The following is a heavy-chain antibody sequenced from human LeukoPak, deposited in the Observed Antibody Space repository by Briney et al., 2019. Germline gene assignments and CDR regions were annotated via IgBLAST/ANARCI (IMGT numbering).Heavy chain of an antibody. CDR1: GYTFTGYY. CDR2: INPNSGGT. D-gene: IGHD6-6*01. J-gene: IGHJ5*02. V-gene: IGHV1-2*02. Sequence: ASVKVSCKASGYTFTGYYMHWVRQAPGQGLEWMGWINPNSGGTNYAQKFQGRVTMPEDTSTDTAYMELSSLRSEDTAVYYCATLSITARPRWHWFDPWGQGTLVTVSS. CDR3: ATLSITARPRWHWFDP.